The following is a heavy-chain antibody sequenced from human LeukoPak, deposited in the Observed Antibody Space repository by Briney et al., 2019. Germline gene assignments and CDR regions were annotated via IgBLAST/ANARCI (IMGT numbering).Heavy chain of an antibody. V-gene: IGHV3-30*18. CDR2: ISYDGSNK. J-gene: IGHJ3*01. CDR3: AKIAAGPGSHPTVTTTLVDY. D-gene: IGHD4-17*01. CDR1: GFTFSSYG. Sequence: PGGSLRLSCAASGFTFSSYGMHWVRQAPGKGLEWVAVISYDGSNKYYADSVKGRFTISRDNSKNTLYLQMNSLRAEDTAVYYCAKIAAGPGSHPTVTTTLVDYWGQGTMVTVSS.